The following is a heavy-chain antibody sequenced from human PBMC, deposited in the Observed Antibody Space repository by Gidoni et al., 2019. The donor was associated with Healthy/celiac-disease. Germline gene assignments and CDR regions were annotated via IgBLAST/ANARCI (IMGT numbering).Heavy chain of an antibody. Sequence: QVTLKESGPVLVKPTETLTLTCTVSGFSLSNARMGVSWIRQPPGKALEWLAHIFSNDEKSYSTSLKSRLTISKDTSKSQVVLTMTNMDPVDTATYYCARATMYSSGWYRNYYYGMDVWGQGTTVTVSS. D-gene: IGHD6-19*01. CDR1: GFSLSNARMG. J-gene: IGHJ6*02. CDR3: ARATMYSSGWYRNYYYGMDV. V-gene: IGHV2-26*01. CDR2: IFSNDEK.